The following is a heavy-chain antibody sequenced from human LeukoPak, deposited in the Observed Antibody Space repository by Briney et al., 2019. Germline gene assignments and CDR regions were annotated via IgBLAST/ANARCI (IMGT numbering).Heavy chain of an antibody. D-gene: IGHD6-19*01. V-gene: IGHV3-74*01. CDR1: GFTFSSYW. Sequence: GGSLRLSCAASGFTFSSYWMHWVRQAPGKGLVWVSRINSDGSSTSYADSVKGRFTISRDNAKNTLYLQMNSLRAEDTAVYYCARVRWDSSGWPPRDYYYMDVWGKGTTVTVFS. CDR3: ARVRWDSSGWPPRDYYYMDV. J-gene: IGHJ6*03. CDR2: INSDGSST.